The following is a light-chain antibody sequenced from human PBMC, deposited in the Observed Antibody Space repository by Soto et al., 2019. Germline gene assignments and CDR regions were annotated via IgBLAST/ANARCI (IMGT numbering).Light chain of an antibody. CDR1: SSDVGGYNY. CDR2: EVS. J-gene: IGLJ1*01. CDR3: SSYTSSSTLV. V-gene: IGLV2-14*01. Sequence: QSALTQPASVSGSPGQSITISCTGTSSDVGGYNYVSLYQQHPGKAPKLMIYEVSNRPSGVSNRFSGSKSGNTASLTISGLQAEDEADYYCSSYTSSSTLVFGTGTKV.